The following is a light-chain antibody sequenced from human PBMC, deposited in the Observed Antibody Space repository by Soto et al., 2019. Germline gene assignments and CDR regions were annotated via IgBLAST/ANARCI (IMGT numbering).Light chain of an antibody. CDR2: GAS. J-gene: IGKJ4*01. CDR3: QQYDNCPVT. CDR1: KLVGSS. Sequence: EIGITQSPDPVPLFTGERASLSCGASKLVGSSMAWYHQKPGQPPRLLIYGASTRAAGVPARFSGSGSGTEFTLTISSLQSEDSAVYYCQQYDNCPVTFGGGTKVDI. V-gene: IGKV3-15*01.